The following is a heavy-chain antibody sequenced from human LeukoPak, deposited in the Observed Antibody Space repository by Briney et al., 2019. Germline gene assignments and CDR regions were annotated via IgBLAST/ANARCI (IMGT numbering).Heavy chain of an antibody. J-gene: IGHJ5*02. D-gene: IGHD3-3*01. CDR3: ARAGFYDFWSGYYLGNWFDP. CDR1: GGSISSYY. Sequence: SESLSLTCTVSGGSISSYYWSWIRQPPGKGLEWLGDIYYSGSTNYNPSLKSRVTISVDTSKNQFSLKLSSVTAADTAVYYCARAGFYDFWSGYYLGNWFDPWGQGTLVTVSS. V-gene: IGHV4-59*01. CDR2: IYYSGST.